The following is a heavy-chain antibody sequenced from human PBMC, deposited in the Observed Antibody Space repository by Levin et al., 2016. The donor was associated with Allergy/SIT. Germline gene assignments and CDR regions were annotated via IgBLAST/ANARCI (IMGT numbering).Heavy chain of an antibody. Sequence: SVKVSCKASGGTFSSYAISWVRQAPGQGLEWMGGIIPIFGTANYAQKFQGRVTITADESTSTAYMELSSLRSEDTAVYYCARDWDSFKDQLLGNNWFDPWGQGTLVTVSS. CDR1: GGTFSSYA. V-gene: IGHV1-69*13. D-gene: IGHD2-2*01. J-gene: IGHJ5*02. CDR2: IIPIFGTA. CDR3: ARDWDSFKDQLLGNNWFDP.